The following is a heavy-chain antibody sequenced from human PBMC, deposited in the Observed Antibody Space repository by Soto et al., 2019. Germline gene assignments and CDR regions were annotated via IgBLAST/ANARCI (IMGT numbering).Heavy chain of an antibody. D-gene: IGHD2-2*01. CDR3: ARDMNGYCSSTSCSYLSDY. V-gene: IGHV1-18*04. Sequence: SVKVSFKASGYAFSSYGISWVRQAPGQGLEWMGWISAYNGNTNYAQKLQGRVTMTTDTSTSTAYMELRSLRSDDTAVYYCARDMNGYCSSTSCSYLSDYWGQGTLVTVSS. CDR2: ISAYNGNT. J-gene: IGHJ4*02. CDR1: GYAFSSYG.